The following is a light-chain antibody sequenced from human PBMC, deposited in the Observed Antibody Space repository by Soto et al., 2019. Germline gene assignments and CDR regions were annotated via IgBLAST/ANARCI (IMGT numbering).Light chain of an antibody. CDR1: ESVSSNY. CDR2: GAS. CDR3: QQYGSSPYT. J-gene: IGKJ2*01. V-gene: IGKV3-20*01. Sequence: EILLTQSPGTLSLSPGEGATLSCRASESVSSNYLAWHQQKPGQAPRLLIYGASSRATGIPDRFSGSGSGTAFTLTISRLEPEDFAVYYCQQYGSSPYTFGQGTKLEIK.